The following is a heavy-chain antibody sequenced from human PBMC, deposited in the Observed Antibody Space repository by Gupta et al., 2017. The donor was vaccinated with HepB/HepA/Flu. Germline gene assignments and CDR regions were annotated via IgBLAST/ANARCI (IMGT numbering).Heavy chain of an antibody. CDR3: SRDTFGPFDF. Sequence: EVQLAESGGAFVQPGGSLCISCAASGFTVSSSWMHWVRQAPGKGLVWVSRMNQDGSVINYADSVKGRFTISRDNTKNALYLQMNSLRAEDTAIYFCSRDTFGPFDFWGQGTLVTVSS. D-gene: IGHD2/OR15-2a*01. CDR1: GFTVSSSW. CDR2: MNQDGSVI. V-gene: IGHV3-74*01. J-gene: IGHJ4*02.